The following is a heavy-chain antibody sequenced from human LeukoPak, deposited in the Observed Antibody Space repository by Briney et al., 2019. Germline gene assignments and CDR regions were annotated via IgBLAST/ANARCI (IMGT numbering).Heavy chain of an antibody. D-gene: IGHD3-22*01. CDR1: GYTFTSYY. J-gene: IGHJ4*02. Sequence: GASVKVSCKASGYTFTSYYMHWVRQAPGQGLEWMGIINPSGGSTSYAQKFQGRVTMTRDTSTSTVYMELSSLRSEDTAVYYCARAKNQYYYDSSGYYPPSGYWGQGTLVTVSS. V-gene: IGHV1-46*01. CDR3: ARAKNQYYYDSSGYYPPSGY. CDR2: INPSGGST.